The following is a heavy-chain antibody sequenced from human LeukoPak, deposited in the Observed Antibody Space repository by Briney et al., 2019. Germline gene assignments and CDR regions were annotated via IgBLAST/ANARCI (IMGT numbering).Heavy chain of an antibody. CDR1: GYTFTSYG. CDR2: ISAYNGNT. Sequence: GASVKVSCKASGYTFTSYGISWVRQAPGQGLEWMGWISAYNGNTNYAQKLQGRVTMTTDTSTSTAYMELRSLRSDDTAVYYCARITGGSGSYPYYYYYMDVWGKGTTVTISS. V-gene: IGHV1-18*01. CDR3: ARITGGSGSYPYYYYYMDV. D-gene: IGHD3-10*01. J-gene: IGHJ6*03.